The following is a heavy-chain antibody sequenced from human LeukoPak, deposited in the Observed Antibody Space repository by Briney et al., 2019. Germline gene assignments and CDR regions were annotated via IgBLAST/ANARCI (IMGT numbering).Heavy chain of an antibody. V-gene: IGHV3-7*03. CDR3: ARDFSRLPTSGRFDS. Sequence: PGGSLRLSCTASGFIFSSYWMSWVRQAPGKGLEWVANIKPNEGEKHSVDSVKGRFTISSDNAKNSLYLQMNSLRAEDTAVYYCARDFSRLPTSGRFDSWGQGTLVTVSS. J-gene: IGHJ4*02. CDR2: IKPNEGEK. CDR1: GFIFSSYW. D-gene: IGHD6-25*01.